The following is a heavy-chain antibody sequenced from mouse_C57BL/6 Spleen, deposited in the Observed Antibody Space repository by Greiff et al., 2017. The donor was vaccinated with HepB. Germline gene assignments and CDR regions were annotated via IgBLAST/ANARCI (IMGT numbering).Heavy chain of an antibody. Sequence: EVMLVESGGGLVKPGGSLKLSCAASGFTFSDYGMHWVRQAPEKGLEWVAYISSGSSTIYYADTVKGRFTISRDNAKNTLFLQMTSLRSEDTAMYYCAKSPSYYYAMDYWGQGTSVTVSS. D-gene: IGHD1-2*01. CDR3: AKSPSYYYAMDY. V-gene: IGHV5-17*01. J-gene: IGHJ4*01. CDR1: GFTFSDYG. CDR2: ISSGSSTI.